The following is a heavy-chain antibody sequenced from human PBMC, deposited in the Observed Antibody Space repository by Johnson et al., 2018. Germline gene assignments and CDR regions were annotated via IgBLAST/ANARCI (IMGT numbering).Heavy chain of an antibody. V-gene: IGHV3-21*01. CDR2: ISSSSSYI. CDR3: AIGTTDAFDI. J-gene: IGHJ3*02. Sequence: VQLVQSGGGVVQPGRSLRLSCAASGFTFSRYSMNWVRQAPGKGLEWVSSISSSSSYIYYADSVKGRFTISRDNAKNSLYLQMNSLRAADTAVYYCAIGTTDAFDIWGQGTMVTVSS. CDR1: GFTFSRYS. D-gene: IGHD1-1*01.